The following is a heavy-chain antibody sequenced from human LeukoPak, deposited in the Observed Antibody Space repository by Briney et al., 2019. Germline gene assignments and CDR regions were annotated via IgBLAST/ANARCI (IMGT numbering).Heavy chain of an antibody. CDR3: ATTRPQLGTDAFDI. J-gene: IGHJ3*02. D-gene: IGHD2-2*01. CDR2: IYYSGST. Sequence: SETLSLTCTVSGGSISSSSYYWGWIRQPPGKGLEWIGSIYYSGSTYYNPSLKGRVTISVDTSKNQFSLKLSSVTAADTAVYYCATTRPQLGTDAFDIWGQGTMVTVSS. V-gene: IGHV4-39*01. CDR1: GGSISSSSYY.